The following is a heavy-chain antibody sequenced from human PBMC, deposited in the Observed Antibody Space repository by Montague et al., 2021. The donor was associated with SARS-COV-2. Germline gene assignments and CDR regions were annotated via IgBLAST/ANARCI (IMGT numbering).Heavy chain of an antibody. D-gene: IGHD6-19*01. J-gene: IGHJ4*02. CDR2: ISSSSATI. Sequence: SLRLSCAPSGFTFSTYSMDWVRQAPGKGLEWISYISSSSATIYYAQSVEGRFTISRDNVKNSVYLQLNSLTDEDTAVYYCARDAISDSGWYLAPFGHWGQGVLVTVSS. V-gene: IGHV3-48*02. CDR3: ARDAISDSGWYLAPFGH. CDR1: GFTFSTYS.